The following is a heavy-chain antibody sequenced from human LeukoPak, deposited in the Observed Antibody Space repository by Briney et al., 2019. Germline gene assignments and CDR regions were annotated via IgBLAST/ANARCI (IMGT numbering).Heavy chain of an antibody. V-gene: IGHV3-21*01. J-gene: IGHJ6*02. Sequence: GGSLRLSCAASGFIFSDYSMNWVRQAPGKGLEWVSSISSSSTYMYYADSVKGRFTISRDDAETSLYLQMNSLRAGDTAVYYCVRGDYYYYGLDVWGQGTTVTVSS. CDR3: VRGDYYYYGLDV. CDR1: GFIFSDYS. CDR2: ISSSSTYM.